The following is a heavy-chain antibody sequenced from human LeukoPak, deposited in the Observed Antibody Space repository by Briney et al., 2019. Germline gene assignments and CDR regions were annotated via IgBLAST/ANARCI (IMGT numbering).Heavy chain of an antibody. CDR2: IYTSGST. J-gene: IGHJ6*04. D-gene: IGHD6-19*01. CDR3: ARDRGYSSGWSMDV. CDR1: GASISSYY. Sequence: SETLSLTCTVSGASISSYYWSWIRQPAGKGLEWIGRIYTSGSTNYNPSLKSRVTISVDTSKNQFSLKLSSVTAADTAVYYCARDRGYSSGWSMDVWGKGTTVTISS. V-gene: IGHV4-4*07.